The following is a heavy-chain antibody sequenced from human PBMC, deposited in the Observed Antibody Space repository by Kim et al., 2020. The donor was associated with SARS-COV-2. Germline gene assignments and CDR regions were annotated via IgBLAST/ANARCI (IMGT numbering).Heavy chain of an antibody. CDR2: IGTAGDT. CDR3: ARSYGDYGYYYYGMDV. D-gene: IGHD4-17*01. CDR1: GFTFSSYD. J-gene: IGHJ6*02. Sequence: GGSLRLSCAASGFTFSSYDMHWVRQATGKGLEWVSAIGTAGDTYYPGSVKGRFTISRENAKNSLYLQMNSLRAGDTAVYYCARSYGDYGYYYYGMDVWGQGTTVNIS. V-gene: IGHV3-13*04.